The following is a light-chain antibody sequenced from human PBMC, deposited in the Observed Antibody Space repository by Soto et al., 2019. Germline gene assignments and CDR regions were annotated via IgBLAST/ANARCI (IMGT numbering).Light chain of an antibody. J-gene: IGKJ1*01. V-gene: IGKV3-20*01. CDR2: GAF. CDR3: QQYSSLWT. Sequence: EIVLTQSPGTLSLSPGERATLSCRTSQSVSNNYLAWYQQKPGQAPRLLIYGAFSRATGIPDRFSGSGSGTDFTLSISRLEPEDFAVYYCQQYSSLWTFGQGTKVDIK. CDR1: QSVSNNY.